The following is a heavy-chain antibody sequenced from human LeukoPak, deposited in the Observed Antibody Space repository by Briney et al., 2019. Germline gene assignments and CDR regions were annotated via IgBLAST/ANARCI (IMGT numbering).Heavy chain of an antibody. D-gene: IGHD1-26*01. CDR2: ISYDGSNK. J-gene: IGHJ4*02. V-gene: IGHV3-30*01. Sequence: GGSLRLSCAASGFTFSSYAMHWVRQAPGKGLVWVAVISYDGSNKYYADSVKGRFTISRDNSKNTLYLQMNSLRAEDTAVYYCARDIASGSYAPFDYWGQGTLVTVSS. CDR3: ARDIASGSYAPFDY. CDR1: GFTFSSYA.